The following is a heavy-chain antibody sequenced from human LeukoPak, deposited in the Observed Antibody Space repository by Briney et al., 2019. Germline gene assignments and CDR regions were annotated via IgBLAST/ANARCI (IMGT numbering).Heavy chain of an antibody. D-gene: IGHD3-22*01. Sequence: GRSLRLSCAASGFPFSSYSIHWVRQAPGKGLERVAVISYDGSIKYYADSVKGRFTISRDNSKNTLLLQLNSLKAEDTAVYYCARDLGRSGIGVVIYWYFDLWGRGTLVTVSS. V-gene: IGHV3-30-3*01. CDR2: ISYDGSIK. CDR1: GFPFSSYS. CDR3: ARDLGRSGIGVVIYWYFDL. J-gene: IGHJ2*01.